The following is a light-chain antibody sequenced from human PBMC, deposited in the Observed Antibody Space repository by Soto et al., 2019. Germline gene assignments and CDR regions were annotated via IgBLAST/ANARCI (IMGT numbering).Light chain of an antibody. CDR1: SSDVGGYNY. V-gene: IGLV2-11*01. CDR3: SSYAGSYTYV. J-gene: IGLJ1*01. CDR2: DVN. Sequence: QSVLTQPRSVSGSPGQSVTISCTGTSSDVGGYNYVSWYQHHPGKVPKLMIYDVNKRPSGVPDRISGSKSGNTASLTISGLQAEDEADYYCSSYAGSYTYVLGTGTKLTVL.